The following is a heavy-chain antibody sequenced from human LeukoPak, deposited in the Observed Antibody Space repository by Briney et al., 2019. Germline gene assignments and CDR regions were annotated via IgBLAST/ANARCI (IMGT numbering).Heavy chain of an antibody. V-gene: IGHV3-53*01. CDR1: GFAVNSNY. D-gene: IGHD2-8*01. Sequence: GGSLRLSCAASGFAVNSNYMSWVRQAPGKGLEWVSVIYSGGSTYYADSVKGRFTISRDNSKNTLYLQMNSLRAEDTAVYYCASMYFSQYLQHWGQGTLVTVSS. J-gene: IGHJ1*01. CDR2: IYSGGST. CDR3: ASMYFSQYLQH.